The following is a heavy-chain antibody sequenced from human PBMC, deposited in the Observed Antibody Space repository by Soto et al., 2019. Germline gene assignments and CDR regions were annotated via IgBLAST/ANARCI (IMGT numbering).Heavy chain of an antibody. V-gene: IGHV4-31*03. J-gene: IGHJ3*01. CDR3: ARRHDILTGSDSFDV. CDR1: GGSISSEGYY. CDR2: FYYSGTT. Sequence: QVQLQESGPGLVKPSQTLSLTCTLSGGSISSEGYYWTWIRQQPGKGLEWIGDFYYSGTTSYNPSLKSRLTISVDTSNNQFSLRLSSVTAADTAMYYCARRHDILTGSDSFDVWGRGTMVTVSS. D-gene: IGHD3-9*01.